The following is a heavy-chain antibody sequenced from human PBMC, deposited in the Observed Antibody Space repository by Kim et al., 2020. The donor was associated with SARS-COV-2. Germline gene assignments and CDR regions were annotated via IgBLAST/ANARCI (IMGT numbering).Heavy chain of an antibody. Sequence: GGSLRLSCAASGFTFSSYSMNWVRQAPGKGLEWVSSISSSSSYIYYADSVKGRFTISRDNAKNSLYLQMNSLRAEDTAVYYCARVDEIWSGFGDPDYWGQGTLVTVSS. CDR2: ISSSSSYI. J-gene: IGHJ4*02. V-gene: IGHV3-21*01. CDR3: ARVDEIWSGFGDPDY. CDR1: GFTFSSYS. D-gene: IGHD3-3*01.